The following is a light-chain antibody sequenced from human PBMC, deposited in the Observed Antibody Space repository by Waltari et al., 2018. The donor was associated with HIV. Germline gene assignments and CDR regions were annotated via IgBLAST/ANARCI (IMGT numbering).Light chain of an antibody. CDR3: CAYAGFSTYL. Sequence: QSALTQSASVSASPGQSITLSCTGSSSDIVPSNLVSWFQQHPGKAPRLLIYEVQSRPAGVSPRFSGAKAGNTASLTTSGVQAADEADYHCCAYAGFSTYLFGPGTKVTVL. J-gene: IGLJ1*01. V-gene: IGLV2-23*02. CDR2: EVQ. CDR1: SSDIVPSNL.